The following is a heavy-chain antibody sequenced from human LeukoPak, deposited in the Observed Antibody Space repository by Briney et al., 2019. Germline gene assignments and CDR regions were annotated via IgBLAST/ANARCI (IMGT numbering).Heavy chain of an antibody. D-gene: IGHD3-9*01. CDR3: ASGYYDILTGYPYNYMDV. CDR1: GFTFSSDA. CDR2: ISYDGKEK. J-gene: IGHJ6*03. V-gene: IGHV3-30*04. Sequence: GRSLRLSCVASGFTFSSDAMHWVRQAPGKGLEWVAVISYDGKEKYHADSVKGRFTISRDNSKNTLYLQMNSLRVEDTAVYYCASGYYDILTGYPYNYMDVWGKGTTVTISS.